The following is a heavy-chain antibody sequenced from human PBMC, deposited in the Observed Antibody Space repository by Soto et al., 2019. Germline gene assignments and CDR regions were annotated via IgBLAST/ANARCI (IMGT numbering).Heavy chain of an antibody. D-gene: IGHD3-16*01. CDR1: GFTSSNYA. CDR3: AKDRLAGGFDY. Sequence: GGSLRLSCAASGFTSSNYAMSWVCQAPGKGLEWVSLVSATAGTTYYTDSVKGRFTISRDNSRNTVYLQMNSLRADDTAVYYCAKDRLAGGFDYWGQGTLVTVSS. J-gene: IGHJ4*02. CDR2: VSATAGTT. V-gene: IGHV3-23*01.